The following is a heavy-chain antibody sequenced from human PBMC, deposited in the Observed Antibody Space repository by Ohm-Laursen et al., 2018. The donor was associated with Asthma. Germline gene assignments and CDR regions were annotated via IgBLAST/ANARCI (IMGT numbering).Heavy chain of an antibody. J-gene: IGHJ6*02. Sequence: SLRLSCTASGITFSDSYMTWIRQAPGKGLEWISYISASAGTMYYADSVKGRFTISRDNAKKSLFLHMSSLRAEDTAVYYCARGRSGGCYWGPCDFNSPLDVWGQGTTVIGSS. CDR1: GITFSDSY. CDR2: ISASAGTM. V-gene: IGHV3-11*01. D-gene: IGHD2-15*01. CDR3: ARGRSGGCYWGPCDFNSPLDV.